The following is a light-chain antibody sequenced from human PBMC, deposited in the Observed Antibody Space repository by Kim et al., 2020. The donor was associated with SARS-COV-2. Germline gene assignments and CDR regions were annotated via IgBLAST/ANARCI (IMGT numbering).Light chain of an antibody. J-gene: IGKJ1*01. CDR3: QQSATSRT. Sequence: LWTGESTALSCGANQSVTSNDIAWYLQEPAHAPRLLIYSASSRATGIPDRFSGSGSGTDFTLTINRLEPEDFAVYYCQQSATSRTFGQGTKVDIK. CDR1: QSVTSND. CDR2: SAS. V-gene: IGKV3-20*01.